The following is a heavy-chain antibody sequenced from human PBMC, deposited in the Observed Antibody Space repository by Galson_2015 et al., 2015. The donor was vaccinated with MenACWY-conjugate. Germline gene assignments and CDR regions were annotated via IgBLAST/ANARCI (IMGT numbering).Heavy chain of an antibody. J-gene: IGHJ4*02. CDR1: GYSFTNYW. D-gene: IGHD5-18*01. Sequence: LKISCKVSGYSFTNYWIGWVRQMPGKGLEWMAIIYPGDSDTRYHPSFQGQVTISADRSTSTAYLQWSSLKASDTAMYFCARRSGDTYHHWGQGTLVIVSS. V-gene: IGHV5-51*01. CDR3: ARRSGDTYHH. CDR2: IYPGDSDT.